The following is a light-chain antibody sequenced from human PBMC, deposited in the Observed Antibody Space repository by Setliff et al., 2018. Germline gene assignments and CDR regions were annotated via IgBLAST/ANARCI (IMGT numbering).Light chain of an antibody. CDR1: SSDVGGYNY. V-gene: IGLV2-14*03. J-gene: IGLJ1*01. CDR2: DVS. CDR3: SSYTSSSTLYG. Sequence: ALTQPASVSGSPGQSITISCTGTSSDVGGYNYVSWYQQHPGKAPKFMIYDVSIRPSGVSNRFSGSKSGNTASLTISGLQAEDEADYYCSSYTSSSTLYGFGTGTKGTVL.